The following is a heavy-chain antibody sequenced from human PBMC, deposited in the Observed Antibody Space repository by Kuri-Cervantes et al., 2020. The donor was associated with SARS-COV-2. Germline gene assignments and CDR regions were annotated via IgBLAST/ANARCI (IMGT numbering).Heavy chain of an antibody. CDR2: IVWDEDR. Sequence: SGPTLVKPTQTLTLTCTFPGLSLSPSGMRVSWIRQPPGKALEWLARIVWDEDRFYSTSLKTRLTISKDTSKNQVVLAMTNMDPVDTATYYCSRTLGGYCSGGSCVYFDYWDQGTLVTVSS. D-gene: IGHD2-15*01. J-gene: IGHJ4*02. CDR3: SRTLGGYCSGGSCVYFDY. CDR1: GLSLSPSGMR. V-gene: IGHV2-70*04.